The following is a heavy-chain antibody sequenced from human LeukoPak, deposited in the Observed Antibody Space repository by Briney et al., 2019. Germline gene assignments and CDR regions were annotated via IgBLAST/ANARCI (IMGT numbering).Heavy chain of an antibody. CDR1: GGSFSGYY. CDR3: ARGHYIWGSYRYTDWFDP. Sequence: SETLSLTCAVYGGSFSGYYWSWIRQPPGRGLEWIGEINHSGSTNYNPSLKSRVTISVDTSKNQFSLKLCSVTAADTAVYYCARGHYIWGSYRYTDWFDPWGQGTLVTVSS. D-gene: IGHD3-16*02. V-gene: IGHV4-34*01. CDR2: INHSGST. J-gene: IGHJ5*02.